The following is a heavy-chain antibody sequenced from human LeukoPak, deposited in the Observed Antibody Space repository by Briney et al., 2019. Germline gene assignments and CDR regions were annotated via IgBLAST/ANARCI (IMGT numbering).Heavy chain of an antibody. J-gene: IGHJ5*02. CDR3: ARASPGYCSGGSCGWFDP. CDR1: GGSISNYY. CDR2: IYYSGST. Sequence: PSETLSLTCTVSGGSISNYYWSWIRQPPGKGLEWIGYIYYSGSTNYNPSLKSRVTISVDTSKNQFSLKLSSVTAADTAVYYCARASPGYCSGGSCGWFDPWGQGTLVTVSS. D-gene: IGHD2-15*01. V-gene: IGHV4-59*01.